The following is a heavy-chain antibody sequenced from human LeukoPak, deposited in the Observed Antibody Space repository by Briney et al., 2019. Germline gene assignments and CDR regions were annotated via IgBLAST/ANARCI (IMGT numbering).Heavy chain of an antibody. Sequence: PSETLSLTCTVSGGSLSSYFWGWIRRPPGKGLEWIGYISYSGSTNYSPSLKSRVTISVDTSQNQFSLRLTSVTAADTAVYYRARRSPPDHYYFDYWGQGTLVTVSS. D-gene: IGHD1-14*01. CDR1: GGSLSSYF. V-gene: IGHV4-59*08. CDR3: ARRSPPDHYYFDY. J-gene: IGHJ4*02. CDR2: ISYSGST.